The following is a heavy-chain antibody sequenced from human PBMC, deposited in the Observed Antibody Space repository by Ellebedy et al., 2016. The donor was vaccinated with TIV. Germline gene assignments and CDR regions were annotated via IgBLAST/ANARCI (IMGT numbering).Heavy chain of an antibody. Sequence: GGSLRLSXVVSGLSVSGNYMNWVRQAPGKGLEWVSIIYPGGGTEYADSVEGRFSISSDKSKNTFYLQMNSLRAGDTARYYCVVGSFWSALYWGQGTPVTVSS. V-gene: IGHV3-53*01. CDR3: VVGSFWSALY. CDR2: IYPGGGT. J-gene: IGHJ4*02. CDR1: GLSVSGNY. D-gene: IGHD3-3*01.